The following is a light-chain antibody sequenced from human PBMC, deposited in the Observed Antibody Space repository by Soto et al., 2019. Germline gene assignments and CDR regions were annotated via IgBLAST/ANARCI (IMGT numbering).Light chain of an antibody. CDR3: QQYNSHPFT. J-gene: IGKJ2*01. Sequence: DFQMTQSPSTLSASVGDSVTITCRASQSIHTWLAWYQQKPGRTPKLLIYKASVLESGVPSRFSGSGSGTEFTLTNSSLQPDDFATYYCQQYNSHPFTFGRGTKLQIK. CDR1: QSIHTW. CDR2: KAS. V-gene: IGKV1-5*03.